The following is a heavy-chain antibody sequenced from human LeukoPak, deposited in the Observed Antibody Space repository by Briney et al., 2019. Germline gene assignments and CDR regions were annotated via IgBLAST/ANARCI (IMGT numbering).Heavy chain of an antibody. CDR2: IIPIFGTA. CDR3: ARASDTAMDLLNWFDP. Sequence: SVKVSCKASGGTFSSYAISWVRQAPGKGLEWMGGIIPIFGTANYAQKFQGRVTITTDESTSTAYMELSSLRSEDTAVYYCARASDTAMDLLNWFDPWGQGTLVTVSS. CDR1: GGTFSSYA. V-gene: IGHV1-69*05. J-gene: IGHJ5*02. D-gene: IGHD5-18*01.